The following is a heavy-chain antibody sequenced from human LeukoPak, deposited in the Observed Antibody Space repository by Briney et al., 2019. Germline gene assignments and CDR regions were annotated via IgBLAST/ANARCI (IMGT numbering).Heavy chain of an antibody. CDR2: ISSSSSSYI. D-gene: IGHD3-10*01. J-gene: IGHJ4*02. V-gene: IGHV3-21*01. CDR3: ARDSYYGSGSYSFDY. CDR1: GFTFSSYS. Sequence: GGSLRLSCAASGFTFSSYSMNWVRQAPGKGLEWVSSISSSSSSYIYYADSVKGRFTISRDNAKNSLYLQMNSLRAEDTAVYYCARDSYYGSGSYSFDYWGQGTLVTVSS.